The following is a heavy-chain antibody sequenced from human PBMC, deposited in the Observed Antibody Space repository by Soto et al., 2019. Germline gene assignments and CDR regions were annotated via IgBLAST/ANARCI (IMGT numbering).Heavy chain of an antibody. J-gene: IGHJ6*02. CDR2: IYYSGST. CDR1: GGSISSYY. V-gene: IGHV4-59*01. Sequence: SETLSLTCTVSGGSISSYYWSWIRQPPGKGLEWIGYIYYSGSTNYNPSLKSRVTISVDTSKNQFSLKLSSVTAADTAVYYCARGPPYRGFCINGVCSALPAYYYYGMDVWGQGTTVTVSS. CDR3: ARGPPYRGFCINGVCSALPAYYYYGMDV. D-gene: IGHD2-8*01.